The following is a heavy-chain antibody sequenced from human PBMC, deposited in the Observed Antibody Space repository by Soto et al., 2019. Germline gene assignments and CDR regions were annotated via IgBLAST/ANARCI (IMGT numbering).Heavy chain of an antibody. V-gene: IGHV5-51*01. CDR1: GYSFTSYW. J-gene: IGHJ3*02. CDR3: ARDPRSVYDISGYYHTGSFDI. Sequence: GGSRKISCKGSGYSFTSYWIGWVRQMPGKGLEWMGIIYPGDSDTRYSPSFQGQVTISADKSISTAYLQWSSLKASDTAVYYCARDPRSVYDISGYYHTGSFDISGQGTMVTVSS. D-gene: IGHD3-22*01. CDR2: IYPGDSDT.